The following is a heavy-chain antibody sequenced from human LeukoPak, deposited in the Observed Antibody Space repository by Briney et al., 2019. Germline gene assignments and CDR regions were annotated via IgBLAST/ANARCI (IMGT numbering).Heavy chain of an antibody. CDR3: ARGGKTRIAVAGPKINYYYYYYMDV. J-gene: IGHJ6*03. V-gene: IGHV3-30*02. D-gene: IGHD6-19*01. CDR2: IRYDGSNK. CDR1: GFTFSSYG. Sequence: PGGSLRLSCAASGFTFSSYGMHWVRQAPGKGLEWVAFIRYDGSNKYYADSVKGRFTTSRDNSKNTLYLQMNSLRAEDTAVYYCARGGKTRIAVAGPKINYYYYYYMDVWGKGTTVTISS.